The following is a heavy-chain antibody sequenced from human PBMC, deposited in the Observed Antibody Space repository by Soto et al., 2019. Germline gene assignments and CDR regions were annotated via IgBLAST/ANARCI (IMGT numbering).Heavy chain of an antibody. CDR2: IRASTDST. CDR3: VRGGYTAYFDY. J-gene: IGHJ4*02. Sequence: EVQLLESGGGLAQPGGSLRLSCAASGFTFRIYAMTWVRQAPGKGLEWVSTIRASTDSTYYADSVKGRITICRDNSKNTVYLQMNSLEAEDTAIYFCVRGGYTAYFDYWGQGILVTVSS. CDR1: GFTFRIYA. D-gene: IGHD5-18*01. V-gene: IGHV3-23*01.